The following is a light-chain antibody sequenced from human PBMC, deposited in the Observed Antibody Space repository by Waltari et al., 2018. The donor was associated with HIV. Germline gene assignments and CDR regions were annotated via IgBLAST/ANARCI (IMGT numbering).Light chain of an antibody. V-gene: IGKV3-15*01. J-gene: IGKJ2*01. CDR1: QSVSSN. Sequence: EIVMTQSPATLSVSPGERATLSCRASQSVSSNLAWYQQKPGQGPRLLIYGASTRATGIPARFSGSGSGTEFTLTISSLQSEDFAVYYCQQYNNWPMYTFGQGTKLEI. CDR2: GAS. CDR3: QQYNNWPMYT.